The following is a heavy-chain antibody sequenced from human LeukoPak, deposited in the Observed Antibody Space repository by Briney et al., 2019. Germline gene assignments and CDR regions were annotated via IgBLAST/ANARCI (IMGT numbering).Heavy chain of an antibody. CDR3: AKDRYQLPADPNTYYFDY. CDR2: ISGSGGST. J-gene: IGHJ4*02. V-gene: IGHV3-23*01. Sequence: GGSLRLSCAASGFTFSSYAMSWVRQAPGKGLEWVSAISGSGGSTYYADSVKGRFTISRDNSKNTLYLQMNSLRAEDTAVYYCAKDRYQLPADPNTYYFDYWGQGTLVTVSS. D-gene: IGHD2-2*01. CDR1: GFTFSSYA.